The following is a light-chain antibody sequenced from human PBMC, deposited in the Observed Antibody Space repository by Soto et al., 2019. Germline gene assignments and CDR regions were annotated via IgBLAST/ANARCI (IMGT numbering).Light chain of an antibody. V-gene: IGKV3-15*01. Sequence: EKAMTQSPAALSVSPGERATLSCRASQSVKSNLAWYQQKPGQAPRLLLYGASTRATGIPARFSGSASGTEFTLTISSLQSEDSAVYYCQQYNDWPLTFGGGTKVEIK. CDR2: GAS. CDR3: QQYNDWPLT. J-gene: IGKJ4*01. CDR1: QSVKSN.